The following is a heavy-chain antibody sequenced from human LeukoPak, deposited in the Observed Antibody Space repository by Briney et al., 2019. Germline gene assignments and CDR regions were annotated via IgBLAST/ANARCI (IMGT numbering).Heavy chain of an antibody. Sequence: SVKVSCKASGGTSSSYAISWVRQAPGQGLEWMGRIIPILGIANYAQKFQGRVTITADKATSTAYVELSSLRSEDTAVYYCAMQKGTSWGQGTLVTVSS. J-gene: IGHJ5*02. V-gene: IGHV1-69*04. CDR1: GGTSSSYA. CDR3: AMQKGTS. CDR2: IIPILGIA.